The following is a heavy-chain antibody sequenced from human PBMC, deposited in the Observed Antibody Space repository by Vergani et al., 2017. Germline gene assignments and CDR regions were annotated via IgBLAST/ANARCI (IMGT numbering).Heavy chain of an antibody. V-gene: IGHV4-59*11. CDR2: IHYSENT. CDR3: ASDTHSGQSADR. CDR1: FDSIRNLY. D-gene: IGHD5-12*01. Sequence: QVQLQESGPGLVKSSETLCLTCSVSFDSIRNLYCNWIRQPPGKGLEWIGSIHYSENTNYNPSLKTRVTISVDTSKNQFSLTLTSVTAADTAVYYCASDTHSGQSADRWVQGILVTVTS. J-gene: IGHJ5*02.